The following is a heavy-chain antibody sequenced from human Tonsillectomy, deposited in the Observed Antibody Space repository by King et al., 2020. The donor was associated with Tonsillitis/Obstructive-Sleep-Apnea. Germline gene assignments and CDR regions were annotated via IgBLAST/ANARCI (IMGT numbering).Heavy chain of an antibody. D-gene: IGHD2-15*01. CDR2: INSDGSST. CDR3: ARVPALYCSGGSCYSGYAFDI. J-gene: IGHJ3*02. CDR1: GFTFSSYW. V-gene: IGHV3-74*01. Sequence: VQLVESGGGLVQPGGSLRLSCAASGFTFSSYWMHWVRQAPGKGLVRVSRINSDGSSTSYADSVKGRFTISRDNAKNTLYLQMNSLRAEDTAVYYCARVPALYCSGGSCYSGYAFDIWGQGTMVTVSS.